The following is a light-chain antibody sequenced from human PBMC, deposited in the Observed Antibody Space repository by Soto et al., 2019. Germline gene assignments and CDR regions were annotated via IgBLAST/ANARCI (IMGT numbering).Light chain of an antibody. CDR1: QSISSY. Sequence: IQMTQSPSTLSGSVGDRVTITCRASQSISSYLNWYQQKPGKAPKLLIYAASSLQSGVPSRFSGSGSGTDFTLTISSLQPEDFATYYCQQSYSTPLTFGGGTNADI. J-gene: IGKJ4*01. CDR3: QQSYSTPLT. CDR2: AAS. V-gene: IGKV1-39*01.